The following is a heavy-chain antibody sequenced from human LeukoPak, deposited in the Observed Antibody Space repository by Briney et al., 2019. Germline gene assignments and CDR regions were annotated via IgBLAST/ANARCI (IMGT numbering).Heavy chain of an antibody. J-gene: IGHJ4*02. CDR1: GFTFSTYW. CDR3: ARALCIWGGDCHYFDY. V-gene: IGHV3-7*01. Sequence: PWGSLRLSCAASGFTFSTYWMTWVRQAPGKGLEWVANIKEDGSERYYVDSVKGRFTISRDNAKNSLYLQMNSLRAEDTAVYYCARALCIWGGDCHYFDYWGQGTLVTVSS. CDR2: IKEDGSER. D-gene: IGHD2-21*01.